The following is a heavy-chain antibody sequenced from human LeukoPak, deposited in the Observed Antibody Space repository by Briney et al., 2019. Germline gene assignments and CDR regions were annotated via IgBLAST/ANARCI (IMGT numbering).Heavy chain of an antibody. CDR3: ARDRPRVKRATDYYYMDV. CDR2: ISYDGSNK. D-gene: IGHD6-6*01. CDR1: GFTFSSYA. Sequence: PGGSLRLSCAASGFTFSSYAMHWVRQAPGKGLEWVAVISYDGSNKYYADSVKGRFTISRDNSKNTLYLQMNSLRAEDTAVYYCARDRPRVKRATDYYYMDVWGKGTTVTISS. J-gene: IGHJ6*03. V-gene: IGHV3-30*04.